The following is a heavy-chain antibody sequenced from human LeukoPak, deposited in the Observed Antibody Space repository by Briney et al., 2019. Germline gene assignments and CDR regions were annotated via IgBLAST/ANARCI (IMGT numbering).Heavy chain of an antibody. CDR2: IWYDGSNK. J-gene: IGHJ3*02. CDR1: GFTFSDYN. D-gene: IGHD3-10*01. V-gene: IGHV3-33*01. Sequence: GRSLRLSCAASGFTFSDYNMHWVRQAPGKGLEWVAIIWYDGSNKYYADSVKGRFTISRDNSKTTLSLQRNSLRAEDTAVYYCARPLYGAGSYYRGDDAFDIWGQGTMVTVSS. CDR3: ARPLYGAGSYYRGDDAFDI.